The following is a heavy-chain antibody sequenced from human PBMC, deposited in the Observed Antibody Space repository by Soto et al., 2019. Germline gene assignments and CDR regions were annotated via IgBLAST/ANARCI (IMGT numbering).Heavy chain of an antibody. CDR1: GGTFSSYA. CDR3: ARVAELRSYYYYGMDV. CDR2: IIPIFGTA. Sequence: SVKVSCKASGGTFSSYAISWVRQAPGQGLEWMGGIIPIFGTANYAQKFQGRVTITADESTSTAYMELSSLRSEDTAVYYCARVAELRSYYYYGMDVWGQGTTVTAP. D-gene: IGHD1-7*01. J-gene: IGHJ6*02. V-gene: IGHV1-69*13.